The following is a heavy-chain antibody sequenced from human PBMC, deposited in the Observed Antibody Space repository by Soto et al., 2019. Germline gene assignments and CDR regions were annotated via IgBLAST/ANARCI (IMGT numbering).Heavy chain of an antibody. CDR2: IESKTDGGAI. V-gene: IGHV3-15*04. Sequence: EVQLVESGGGLVKPGGSLRLSCAASGFTFSNAWMTWVRQAPGKGLEWVGRIESKTDGGAIDYAAPLKGRFTMSRDDSKNTLYLQMNSLKTEDTAMYYCTTPGLYTSSYYNASHIWGQGTMVTISS. CDR3: TTPGLYTSSYYNASHI. D-gene: IGHD6-13*01. CDR1: GFTFSNAW. J-gene: IGHJ3*02.